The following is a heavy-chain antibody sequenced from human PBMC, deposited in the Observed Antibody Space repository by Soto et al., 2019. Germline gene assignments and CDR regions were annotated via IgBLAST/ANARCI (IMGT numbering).Heavy chain of an antibody. CDR2: VYNSGST. D-gene: IGHD6-13*01. CDR3: ARYRREAVAGYTLDN. CDR1: GGSIISNY. Sequence: SETLSLTCTVSGGSIISNYCSFIRQPPVKGLEWIGYVYNSGSTNYNPSLKSRVTISEDTSKSQFSLKVNSMTAADTAVYYCARYRREAVAGYTLDNWGQGILVTVSS. J-gene: IGHJ4*02. V-gene: IGHV4-59*01.